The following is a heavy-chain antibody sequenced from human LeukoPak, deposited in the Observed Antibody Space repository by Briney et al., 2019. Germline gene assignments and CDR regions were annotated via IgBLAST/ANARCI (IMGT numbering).Heavy chain of an antibody. CDR2: IYYSGST. J-gene: IGHJ4*02. D-gene: IGHD6-6*01. V-gene: IGHV4-39*07. CDR1: GGSISSSSYY. Sequence: SETLSLTCTVSGGSISSSSYYWGWIRQPPGKGLEWIGSIYYSGSTYYNPSLKSRVTISVDTSKNQFSLKLSSVTAADTAVYCCARELYSSPYYWGQGILVTVSS. CDR3: ARELYSSPYY.